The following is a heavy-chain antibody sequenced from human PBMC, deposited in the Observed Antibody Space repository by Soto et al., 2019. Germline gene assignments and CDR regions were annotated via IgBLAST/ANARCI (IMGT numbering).Heavy chain of an antibody. Sequence: SETLSLTCAVSGGSISSGGYSWSWIRQPPGKGLEWIGYIYHSGSTYYNPSLKSRVTISVDRSKNQFSLKLSSVTAADTAVYYCARVGITMVRGVIQPNWFDPWGQGTLVTVSS. V-gene: IGHV4-30-2*01. CDR3: ARVGITMVRGVIQPNWFDP. D-gene: IGHD3-10*01. CDR2: IYHSGST. J-gene: IGHJ5*02. CDR1: GGSISSGGYS.